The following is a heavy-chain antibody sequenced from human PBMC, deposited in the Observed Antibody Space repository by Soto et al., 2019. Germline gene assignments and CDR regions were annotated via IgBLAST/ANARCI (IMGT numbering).Heavy chain of an antibody. J-gene: IGHJ4*02. Sequence: SVKVSCKASGGTFSSYAISWVRQAPGQGLEWMGGIIPIFGTANYAQKFQGRVTITADESTSTAYMELSSLRSEDTAVYYCARGGPHCSGGSCYSDSFDYWGQGTLVTASS. D-gene: IGHD2-15*01. CDR1: GGTFSSYA. CDR3: ARGGPHCSGGSCYSDSFDY. CDR2: IIPIFGTA. V-gene: IGHV1-69*13.